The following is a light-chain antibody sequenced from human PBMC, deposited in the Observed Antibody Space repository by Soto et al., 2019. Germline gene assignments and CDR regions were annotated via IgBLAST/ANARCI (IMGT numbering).Light chain of an antibody. CDR1: SSDVGAYNY. CDR2: DVT. V-gene: IGLV2-14*01. CDR3: SEYITVTTVI. Sequence: QSVLAQPASVSGSPGQSITISCTGTSSDVGAYNYVSWYHQHHPGKAPELIIYDVTDRPSGVSTRFSGSKSGNTASLTISGLEAEDEGDYYCSEYITVTTVIFDGGTKFTV. J-gene: IGLJ2*01.